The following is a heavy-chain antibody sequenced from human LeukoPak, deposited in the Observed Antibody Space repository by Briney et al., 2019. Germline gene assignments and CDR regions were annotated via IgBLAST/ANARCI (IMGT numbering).Heavy chain of an antibody. Sequence: GGTLRLSCAASGFTFSSYGMNWVRQAPGKGLEWVSYISSSGSTIYYADSVKGRFTISRDNAKNSLYLQMNSLRAEDTAVYYCAGAYYYYYMDVWGKGTTVTISS. J-gene: IGHJ6*03. CDR1: GFTFSSYG. D-gene: IGHD3-16*01. V-gene: IGHV3-48*04. CDR2: ISSSGSTI. CDR3: AGAYYYYYMDV.